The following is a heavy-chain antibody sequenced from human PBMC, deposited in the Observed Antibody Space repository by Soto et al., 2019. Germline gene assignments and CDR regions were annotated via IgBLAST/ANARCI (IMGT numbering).Heavy chain of an antibody. CDR3: ARGSPLWFGEYPFDY. CDR1: GFTVSSNY. J-gene: IGHJ4*02. D-gene: IGHD3-10*01. CDR2: IYSGGST. Sequence: GGSLRLSCAASGFTVSSNYMSWVRQAPGKGLEWVSVIYSGGSTYYADSVKGRFTISRHNSKNTLYLQMNSLRAEDTAVYYCARGSPLWFGEYPFDYWGQGTLVTVSS. V-gene: IGHV3-53*04.